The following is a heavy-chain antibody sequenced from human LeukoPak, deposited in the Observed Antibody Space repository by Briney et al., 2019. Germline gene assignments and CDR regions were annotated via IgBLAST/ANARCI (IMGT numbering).Heavy chain of an antibody. D-gene: IGHD3-3*01. J-gene: IGHJ4*02. Sequence: SETLALTCAVYGGSFSGYYWSWVRQPPGKGLEWVGEINHSGSTNYNPSLKSRVTISVDTSKNQFSLKLSSVTAADTAVYYCARGITIFGVVLDYWGQGTLVTVSS. CDR2: INHSGST. V-gene: IGHV4-34*01. CDR3: ARGITIFGVVLDY. CDR1: GGSFSGYY.